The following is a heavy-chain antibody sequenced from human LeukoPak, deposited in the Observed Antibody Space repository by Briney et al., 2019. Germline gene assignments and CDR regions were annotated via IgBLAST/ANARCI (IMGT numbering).Heavy chain of an antibody. CDR1: GFTFSSYS. CDR2: ISSGSTYI. Sequence: PGGSLRLSCATSGFTFSSYSMNWLRQAPGKGLEWVSSISSGSTYIYYADSVKGRFTISRDNAENSLYLQMNSLKAEDTAVYYCGRFTRSGDSVYWGQGTLVTVSS. D-gene: IGHD7-27*01. J-gene: IGHJ4*02. V-gene: IGHV3-21*01. CDR3: GRFTRSGDSVY.